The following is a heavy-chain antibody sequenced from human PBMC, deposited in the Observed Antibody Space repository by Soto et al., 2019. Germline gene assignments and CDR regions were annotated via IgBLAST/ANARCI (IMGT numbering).Heavy chain of an antibody. Sequence: ASVKVSCKASGYSFTSYTLHWVRQAPGQRLEWMGWINAANGDAKHSQNFQGRVTITRDTSATTGYMELSSLRSEDTAVYYCARGYCSGGTCFSGWYLDLGGRGSLVTVS. CDR2: INAANGDA. CDR1: GYSFTSYT. D-gene: IGHD2-15*01. V-gene: IGHV1-3*01. CDR3: ARGYCSGGTCFSGWYLDL. J-gene: IGHJ2*01.